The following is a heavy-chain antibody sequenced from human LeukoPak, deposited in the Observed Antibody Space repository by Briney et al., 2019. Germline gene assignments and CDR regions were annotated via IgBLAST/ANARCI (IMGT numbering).Heavy chain of an antibody. V-gene: IGHV3-23*01. Sequence: GGSLRPSCPASGFTFGSYAMTWVRQAPGKGRGWVSAISGGGGSTYYADSVKGRFTISRDNSKNTLYLQMNSLRAEDTAVYYCAKDRLGGRCSTDWGQGSLVTVSS. CDR1: GFTFGSYA. CDR2: ISGGGGST. CDR3: AKDRLGGRCSTD. J-gene: IGHJ4*02. D-gene: IGHD2-15*01.